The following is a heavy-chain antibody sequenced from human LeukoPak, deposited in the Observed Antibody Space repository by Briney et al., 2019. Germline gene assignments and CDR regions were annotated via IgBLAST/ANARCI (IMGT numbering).Heavy chain of an antibody. CDR1: GFIFRDYW. Sequence: PGGSLRLSCAGSGFIFRDYWLTWVRQAPGKGLEWVSAISGSGGSTYYADSVKGRFTISRDNSKNTLYLQMNSLRAEDTAVYYCAKAGNERGYSGYDYYYYYMDVWGKGTTVTVSS. CDR3: AKAGNERGYSGYDYYYYYMDV. V-gene: IGHV3-23*01. J-gene: IGHJ6*03. D-gene: IGHD5-12*01. CDR2: ISGSGGST.